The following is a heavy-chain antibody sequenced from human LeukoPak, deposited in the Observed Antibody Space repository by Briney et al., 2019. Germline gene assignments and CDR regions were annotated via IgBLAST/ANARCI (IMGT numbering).Heavy chain of an antibody. CDR1: GFIFSSYA. Sequence: GGSLRLSCAASGFIFSSYAMHWVRQAPGKGLEWVAVIPYDGSNKYYADSVKGRFTISRDNFKNTLYLQMNSLRAEDTVVYYCARDPFHIVVVPAAIGWFDPWGQGTLVTVSS. CDR3: ARDPFHIVVVPAAIGWFDP. J-gene: IGHJ5*02. V-gene: IGHV3-30*01. D-gene: IGHD2-2*01. CDR2: IPYDGSNK.